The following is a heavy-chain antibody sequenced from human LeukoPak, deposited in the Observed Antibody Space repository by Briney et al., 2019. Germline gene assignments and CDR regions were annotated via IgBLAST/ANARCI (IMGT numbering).Heavy chain of an antibody. CDR1: GFTFTTFW. CDR2: INHDGSSA. CDR3: ASGYSYGCFDY. D-gene: IGHD5-18*01. Sequence: GGSLRLSCATSGFTFTTFWMHWVRQAPGKGLVWVARINHDGSSANYVDSVKGRFTISRDNAKNSLYLQMNSLRAEDTAVYYCASGYSYGCFDYWGQGTLVTVSS. V-gene: IGHV3-74*01. J-gene: IGHJ4*02.